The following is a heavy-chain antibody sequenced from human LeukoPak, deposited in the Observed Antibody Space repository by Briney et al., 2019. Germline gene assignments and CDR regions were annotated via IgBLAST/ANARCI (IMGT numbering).Heavy chain of an antibody. CDR3: ARPLATRIAFDI. D-gene: IGHD1-26*01. J-gene: IGHJ3*02. CDR2: IYYSGST. CDR1: GGSISSSSYY. V-gene: IGHV4-39*01. Sequence: SETLSLTCTVSGGSISSSSYYWGWIRQPPGKGLEWIVSIYYSGSTYYNPSLKSRVTISVNKSKNQFSLKLSSVTAADTAVYYCARPLATRIAFDIWGQGTMVTVSS.